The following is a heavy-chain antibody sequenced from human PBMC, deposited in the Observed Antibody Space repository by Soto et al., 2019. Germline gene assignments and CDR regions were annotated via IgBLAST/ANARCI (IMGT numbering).Heavy chain of an antibody. CDR2: ISYDGSNK. CDR1: GFTFSSYA. V-gene: IGHV3-30-3*01. Sequence: GGSLRLSCAASGFTFSSYAMHWVRQAPGKGLEWVAVISYDGSNKYYADSVKGRFTISRDNSKNTLYLQMNSLRAEDTAVYYCARVVYGGGDCYSSSIDYWGQGTLVTVSS. J-gene: IGHJ4*02. CDR3: ARVVYGGGDCYSSSIDY. D-gene: IGHD2-21*02.